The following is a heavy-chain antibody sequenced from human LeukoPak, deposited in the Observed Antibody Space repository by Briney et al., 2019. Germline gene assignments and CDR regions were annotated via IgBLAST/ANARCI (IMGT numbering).Heavy chain of an antibody. CDR2: IYPGDSDT. CDR1: GYSFTSYW. D-gene: IGHD6-13*01. V-gene: IGHV5-51*01. CDR3: ARRRTQVQQLSNWFDP. J-gene: IGHJ5*02. Sequence: GESLKISGKGSGYSFTSYWIGWVRQMPGKGLEWMGIIYPGDSDTRYSPSFQGQVTISADKSISTAYLQWSSLKASDTAMYYCARRRTQVQQLSNWFDPWGQGTLVTVSS.